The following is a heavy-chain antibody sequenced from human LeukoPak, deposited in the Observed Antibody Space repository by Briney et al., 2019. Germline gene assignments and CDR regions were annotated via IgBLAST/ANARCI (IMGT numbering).Heavy chain of an antibody. CDR1: GYTFTSYY. D-gene: IGHD2-2*01. CDR2: INPSGGST. J-gene: IGHJ5*02. Sequence: ASVKVSCKASGYTFTSYYMHWLRQAPGQGLEWMGIINPSGGSTSYAQKFQGRVTMTRDTSTSTVYMELSSLRSEDTAVYYCARDVVVVPAAILSFTVGWFDPWGQGTLVTVSS. CDR3: ARDVVVVPAAILSFTVGWFDP. V-gene: IGHV1-46*01.